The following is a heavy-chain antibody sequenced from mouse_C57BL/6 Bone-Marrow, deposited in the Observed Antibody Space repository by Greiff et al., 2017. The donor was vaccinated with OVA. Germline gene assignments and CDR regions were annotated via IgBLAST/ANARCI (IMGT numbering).Heavy chain of an antibody. V-gene: IGHV5-17*01. CDR2: ISSGSSTI. D-gene: IGHD1-1*01. CDR1: GFTFSDYG. J-gene: IGHJ1*03. Sequence: EVKLQESGGGLVKPGGSLKLSCAASGFTFSDYGMHWVRQAPEKGLEWVAYISSGSSTIYYADTVKGRFTISRDNAKNTLFLQMTSLRSEDTAMYYCARDPYYYGSSYDWYFDVWGTGTTVTVSS. CDR3: ARDPYYYGSSYDWYFDV.